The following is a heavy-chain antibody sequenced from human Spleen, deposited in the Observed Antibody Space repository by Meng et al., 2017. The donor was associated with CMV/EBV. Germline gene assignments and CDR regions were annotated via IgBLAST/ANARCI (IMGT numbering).Heavy chain of an antibody. J-gene: IGHJ4*02. CDR2: FYYSGST. CDR3: AVIAVAGTGY. Sequence: SETLSLTCIVSGGSIGSYYWSWIRQPPGRGLEWIGYFYYSGSTNYNPSLKSRVSISVDPSENQFSLRLSSVTAADTAVYYCAVIAVAGTGYWGQGTLVTVSS. CDR1: GGSIGSYY. D-gene: IGHD6-19*01. V-gene: IGHV4-59*12.